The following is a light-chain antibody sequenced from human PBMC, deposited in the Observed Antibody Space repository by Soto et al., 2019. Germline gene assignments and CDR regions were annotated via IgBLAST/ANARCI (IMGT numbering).Light chain of an antibody. J-gene: IGKJ2*01. Sequence: DIQMTQSPSTLSASVGDRVTITCRASQSISSWLAWYQQKPGKAPKVLISKASTLQSGVPSRFSGSRSATEFTLTVSSLQPDDFATYYCQQYHSYPYTFGQGTKLAIQ. CDR1: QSISSW. CDR3: QQYHSYPYT. CDR2: KAS. V-gene: IGKV1-5*03.